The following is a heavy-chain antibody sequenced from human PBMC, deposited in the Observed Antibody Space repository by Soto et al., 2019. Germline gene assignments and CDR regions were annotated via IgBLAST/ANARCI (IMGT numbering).Heavy chain of an antibody. J-gene: IGHJ5*02. D-gene: IGHD3-10*01. V-gene: IGHV4-31*03. CDR1: GGSISSGGYF. CDR3: ARLYMVRGVMHWFGR. CDR2: IYYSGVT. Sequence: PSETLSLTCTVSGGSISSGGYFWNWIRQHPGKGLEWIGHIYYSGVTYYNPSLKSRVTISVDTSKNQFSLRLSSVAAAVTAVYYFARLYMVRGVMHWFGRWGQGTLVTVSS.